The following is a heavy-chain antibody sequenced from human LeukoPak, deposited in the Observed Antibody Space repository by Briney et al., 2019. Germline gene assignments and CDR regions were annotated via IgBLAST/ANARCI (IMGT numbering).Heavy chain of an antibody. CDR3: ARLRKAMYFDY. D-gene: IGHD5-18*01. CDR1: GYSISSGYH. Sequence: SETLSLTCAVSGYSISSGYHWGWIRQPPGKGPELIGSIYHRGNAYYNPSLKSRVTISLDTSKNQFSLKLSSVTAADTAVYYCARLRKAMYFDYWGQGTLVTVSS. V-gene: IGHV4-38-2*01. CDR2: IYHRGNA. J-gene: IGHJ4*02.